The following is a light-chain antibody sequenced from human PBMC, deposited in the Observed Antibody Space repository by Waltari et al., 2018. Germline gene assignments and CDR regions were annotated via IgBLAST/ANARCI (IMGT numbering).Light chain of an antibody. CDR1: QSISSY. V-gene: IGKV1-39*01. J-gene: IGKJ1*01. CDR2: AAS. Sequence: DIQMTQSSSSLSASVGDRVTITCRASQSISSYLHWYQQKPGKAPKLLIYAASSLQSGVPSRFSGSGSGTDFTLTISSLQPEDFATYYCQQSYSTLWTFGQGTKVEIK. CDR3: QQSYSTLWT.